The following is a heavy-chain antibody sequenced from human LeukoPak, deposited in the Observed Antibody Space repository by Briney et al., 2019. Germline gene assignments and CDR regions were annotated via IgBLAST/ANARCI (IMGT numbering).Heavy chain of an antibody. Sequence: GGSLRLSCAASGFTFSSYAMIWVRQAPGKGLEWVSAISISGENTYYADSVKGRFTISRDTSRNTLYLQMHSLRAEDTAVYYCARLISTSSSRFSDYWGQGTLVTVSS. J-gene: IGHJ4*02. CDR1: GFTFSSYA. CDR2: ISISGENT. D-gene: IGHD6-6*01. V-gene: IGHV3-23*01. CDR3: ARLISTSSSRFSDY.